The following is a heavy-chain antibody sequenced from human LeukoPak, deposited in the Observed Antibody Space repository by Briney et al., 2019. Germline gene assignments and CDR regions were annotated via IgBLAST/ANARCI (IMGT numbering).Heavy chain of an antibody. CDR3: ARSSYSSSSSV. D-gene: IGHD6-6*01. V-gene: IGHV3-7*03. CDR1: GFTFSGFW. CDR2: INSDGSEG. J-gene: IGHJ3*01. Sequence: GGSLRLSCAVSGFTFSGFWMRWSRQAPGKGLEWGASINSDGSEGYYADVVKGRFTISRDNDKNSLYLQINSLRAEDTAVYYCARSSYSSSSSVWGQGTMVTVSS.